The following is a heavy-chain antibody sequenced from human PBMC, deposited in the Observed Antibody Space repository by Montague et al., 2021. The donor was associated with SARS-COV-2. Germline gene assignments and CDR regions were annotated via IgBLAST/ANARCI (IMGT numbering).Heavy chain of an antibody. Sequence: SETLSLTCTVSGDSISSFSWNWIRQPPGKGLEWIGRIYASGGTNXNPSLKSRVTMSVDTSKNQFSLKLNSVTAADTAVYYCGRGVVAATPVVDYWGRGTLVTVSS. CDR1: GDSISSFS. D-gene: IGHD2-15*01. V-gene: IGHV4-4*07. J-gene: IGHJ4*02. CDR2: IYASGGT. CDR3: GRGVVAATPVVDY.